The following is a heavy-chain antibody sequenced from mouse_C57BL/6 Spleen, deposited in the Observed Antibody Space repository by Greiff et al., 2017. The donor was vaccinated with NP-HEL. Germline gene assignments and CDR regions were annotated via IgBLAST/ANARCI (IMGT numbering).Heavy chain of an antibody. CDR1: GYAFTNYL. V-gene: IGHV1-54*01. J-gene: IGHJ4*01. CDR3: EREGSMMVTPYAMDY. Sequence: VKLQQSGAELVRPGTSVKVSCKASGYAFTNYLIEWVKQRPGQGLEWIGVINPGSGGTNYNEKFKGKATLTADKSSSTAYMQLSSLTSEDSAVYFCEREGSMMVTPYAMDYWGQGTSVTVSS. CDR2: INPGSGGT. D-gene: IGHD2-3*01.